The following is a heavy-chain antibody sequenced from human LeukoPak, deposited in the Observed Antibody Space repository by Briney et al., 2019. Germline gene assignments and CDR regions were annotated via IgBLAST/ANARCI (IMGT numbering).Heavy chain of an antibody. D-gene: IGHD2-15*01. CDR2: IYYSGST. Sequence: PSETLSLTCAVYGGSISSYYWSWIRQPPGKGLEWIGYIYYSGSTNYNPSLKSRVTISVDTSKNQFSLKLSSVTAADTAVYYCARVSGYCSGGSCYAFDYWGQGTLVTVSS. CDR3: ARVSGYCSGGSCYAFDY. CDR1: GGSISSYY. J-gene: IGHJ4*02. V-gene: IGHV4-59*01.